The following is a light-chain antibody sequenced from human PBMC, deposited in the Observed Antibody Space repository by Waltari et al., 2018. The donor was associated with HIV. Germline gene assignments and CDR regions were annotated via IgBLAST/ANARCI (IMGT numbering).Light chain of an antibody. CDR2: SDI. Sequence: QSALTQPPSVSGAPGQRVTISCTGNRSNIGAGFFVHWYQHLPGTAPKLLVYSDIDRPSGGPARFSGSKSGTSASLVITGLQAEDEADYYCQSYDSSLRASVFGGGTKLTVL. CDR3: QSYDSSLRASV. V-gene: IGLV1-40*01. J-gene: IGLJ2*01. CDR1: RSNIGAGFF.